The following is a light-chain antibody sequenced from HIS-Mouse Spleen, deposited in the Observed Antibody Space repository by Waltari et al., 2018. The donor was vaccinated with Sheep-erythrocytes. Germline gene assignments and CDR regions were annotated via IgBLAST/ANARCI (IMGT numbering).Light chain of an antibody. CDR2: KDS. V-gene: IGLV3-25*03. CDR3: QSADSSGTSYV. J-gene: IGLJ1*01. Sequence: SYELTQPPSVSVSPGQTARITCPGDALPKQYANWYQQKPGQAPVLVIYKDSERPSGIPERFSGSSSGTTVTLTISGVQAEDEADYYCQSADSSGTSYVFGTGTKVTVL. CDR1: ALPKQY.